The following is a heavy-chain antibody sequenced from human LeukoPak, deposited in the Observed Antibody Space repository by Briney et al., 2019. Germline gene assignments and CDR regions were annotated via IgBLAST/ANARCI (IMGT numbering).Heavy chain of an antibody. V-gene: IGHV3-74*01. CDR1: GFSFSGAW. CDR3: ARDPY. CDR2: IKTDGVTT. Sequence: PGGSLRLSCAASGFSFSGAWVHWVRQAPGRGLVWVSLIKTDGVTTRYADSVKGRFTISRDNAKNTVYLQMNSLRAEDTAVYYCARDPYWGQGILVTVSS. J-gene: IGHJ4*02.